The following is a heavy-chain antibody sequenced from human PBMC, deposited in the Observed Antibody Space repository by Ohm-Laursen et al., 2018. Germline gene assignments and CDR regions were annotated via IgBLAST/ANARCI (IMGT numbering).Heavy chain of an antibody. CDR2: TNNSGST. V-gene: IGHV4-59*07. CDR1: GGSITGYF. Sequence: SDTLSLTCTVSGGSITGYFWSWIRQSPGKGLEWIGYTNNSGSTNYNPSLKSRLTISVDTSKRQFSLNLNSVTAADTAVYYCAVSYSSSWYYFVYWGQGTLVTVSS. D-gene: IGHD6-13*01. J-gene: IGHJ4*02. CDR3: AVSYSSSWYYFVY.